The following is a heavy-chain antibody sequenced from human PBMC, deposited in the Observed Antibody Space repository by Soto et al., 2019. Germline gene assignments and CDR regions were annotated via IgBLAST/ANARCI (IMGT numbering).Heavy chain of an antibody. CDR1: GFTFSSYG. V-gene: IGHV3-33*01. CDR3: ARVSYSAVYIFGMDV. CDR2: IWYDGSNK. D-gene: IGHD2-21*01. J-gene: IGHJ6*02. Sequence: PGGSLRLSCAASGFTFSSYGMHWVRQAPGKGLEWVAVIWYDGSNKYYADSVKGRFTISRDNSKNTLYLQVNSLRAEDTAVYYCARVSYSAVYIFGMDVWGQGTTVTVS.